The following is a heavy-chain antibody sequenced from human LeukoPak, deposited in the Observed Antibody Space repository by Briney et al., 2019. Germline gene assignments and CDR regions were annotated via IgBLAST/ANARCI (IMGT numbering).Heavy chain of an antibody. CDR2: IYYSGST. CDR1: GGSISSSSYY. Sequence: SETLSLTCTVSGGSISSSSYYWGWIRQPPGKGLEWIGSIYYSGSTYYNPSLKSRVTMSVDTSKNQFSLKLSSVTAADTAVYYCAREMPHPYDILTGRGGRDVWGKGTTVTISS. J-gene: IGHJ6*04. V-gene: IGHV4-39*07. D-gene: IGHD3-9*01. CDR3: AREMPHPYDILTGRGGRDV.